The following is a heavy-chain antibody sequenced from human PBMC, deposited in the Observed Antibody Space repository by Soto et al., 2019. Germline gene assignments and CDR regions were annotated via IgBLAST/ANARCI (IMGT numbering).Heavy chain of an antibody. CDR2: MNPNSGNT. V-gene: IGHV1-8*01. Sequence: QVQLVQSGAEVKKPGASVKVSCKASGYTFTSYDINWVRQATGQGLEWMGWMNPNSGNTGYAQKFQGRVTMTRNTSISTAYMELSSLRSEDTAVYYCARGVYYDSSGYPLYDAFDIWGQGTMVTVSS. CDR3: ARGVYYDSSGYPLYDAFDI. J-gene: IGHJ3*02. D-gene: IGHD3-22*01. CDR1: GYTFTSYD.